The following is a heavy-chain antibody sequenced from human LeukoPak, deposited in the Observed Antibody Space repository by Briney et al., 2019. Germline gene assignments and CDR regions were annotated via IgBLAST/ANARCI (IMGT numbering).Heavy chain of an antibody. Sequence: ASVKVSCKVSGYTXTELSMHWVRQAPGKGLEWMGGFDPEDGETIYTHKFQGRVTMTEDTSTDTAYMEVSCLRSEDTAVYYCAILSVSSWNDAFDIWGQGTMVTVSS. CDR1: GYTXTELS. CDR2: FDPEDGET. D-gene: IGHD1-1*01. V-gene: IGHV1-24*01. CDR3: AILSVSSWNDAFDI. J-gene: IGHJ3*02.